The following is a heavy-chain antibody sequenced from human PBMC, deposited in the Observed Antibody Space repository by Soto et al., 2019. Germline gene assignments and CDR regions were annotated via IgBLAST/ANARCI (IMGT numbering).Heavy chain of an antibody. V-gene: IGHV4-59*08. D-gene: IGHD3-3*01. CDR1: GGSISSYY. CDR3: ARHSYDFWSGYLWWFDP. CDR2: IYYSGST. J-gene: IGHJ5*02. Sequence: SETLSLTCTVSGGSISSYYWSWIRQPPGKGLEWIGYIYYSGSTNYNPSLKSRVTISVDTSKNQFSLKLSSVTAADTAVYYCARHSYDFWSGYLWWFDPWGQGTLVTAPQ.